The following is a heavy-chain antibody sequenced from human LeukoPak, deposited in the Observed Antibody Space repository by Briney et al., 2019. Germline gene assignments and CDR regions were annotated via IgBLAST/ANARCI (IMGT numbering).Heavy chain of an antibody. CDR3: ARLLRFGELLDY. J-gene: IGHJ4*02. CDR2: IYPGDSGT. V-gene: IGHV5-51*01. CDR1: GYSFTTNW. Sequence: GESLKISCKGSGYSFTTNWIGWVRQMPGKGLGWMGIIYPGDSGTRYSPSFQGQVTISADKSITTAYLQWSSLKASDTAMYYCARLLRFGELLDYWGQGTLVTVSS. D-gene: IGHD3-10*01.